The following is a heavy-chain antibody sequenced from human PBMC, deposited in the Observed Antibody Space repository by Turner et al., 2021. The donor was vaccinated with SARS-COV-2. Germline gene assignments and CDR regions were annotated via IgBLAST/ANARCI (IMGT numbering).Heavy chain of an antibody. V-gene: IGHV4-39*01. CDR3: ARLEWLRSPFDY. J-gene: IGHJ4*02. Sequence: QLQLQESAPGLVKPSETLSLTSTVPGGSISSSSYYWGWIRQPPGKGLEWIGSIYYSGGTYYNPSLKGRVTISVDTYKNQFSLKLSSVTAADTAVYYCARLEWLRSPFDYWGQGTLVTVSS. CDR1: GGSISSSSYY. CDR2: IYYSGGT. D-gene: IGHD5-12*01.